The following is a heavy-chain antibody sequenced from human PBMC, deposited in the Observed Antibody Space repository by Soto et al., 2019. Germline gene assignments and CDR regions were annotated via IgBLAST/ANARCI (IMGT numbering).Heavy chain of an antibody. J-gene: IGHJ4*02. CDR3: ARQVNYDYLWGSYRAYFAY. CDR2: IIPIFGTA. D-gene: IGHD3-16*02. Sequence: QVQLVQSGAEVKKPGSSLKVSCKASGGTFSSYAISWVRQAPGQGLEWMGGIIPIFGTANFAQKFQGRVTITEEETTSTTYMQLSSMRSEDTAVYYCARQVNYDYLWGSYRAYFAYWGQGTMVTVSS. CDR1: GGTFSSYA. V-gene: IGHV1-69*01.